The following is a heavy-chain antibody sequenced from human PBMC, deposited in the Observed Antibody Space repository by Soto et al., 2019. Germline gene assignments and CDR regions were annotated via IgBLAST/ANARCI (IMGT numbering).Heavy chain of an antibody. CDR1: GGTFSSYA. CDR2: IIPIFGTA. CDR3: ASPDEDSSGYYSFRY. Sequence: SVKVSCKASGGTFSSYAISWVRQAPGQGLEWMGGIIPIFGTANYAQKFQGRVTITADKSTSTAYMELSRLRSEDTAVYYCASPDEDSSGYYSFRYWGQGNLVTVSS. V-gene: IGHV1-69*06. D-gene: IGHD3-22*01. J-gene: IGHJ4*02.